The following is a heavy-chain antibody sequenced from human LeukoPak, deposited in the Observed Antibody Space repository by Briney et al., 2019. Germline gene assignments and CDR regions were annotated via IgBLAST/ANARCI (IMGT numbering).Heavy chain of an antibody. CDR2: IIPILGIA. CDR1: GGPFSSYT. CDR3: ARLQVGATTHLDY. V-gene: IGHV1-69*02. J-gene: IGHJ4*02. D-gene: IGHD1-26*01. Sequence: GSSVKVSFKASGGPFSSYTISWVRQAPGQGLEWMGRIIPILGIANYAQKFQGRVTITADKSTSTAYMELSSLRSEDTAVYYCARLQVGATTHLDYWGQGTLVTVSS.